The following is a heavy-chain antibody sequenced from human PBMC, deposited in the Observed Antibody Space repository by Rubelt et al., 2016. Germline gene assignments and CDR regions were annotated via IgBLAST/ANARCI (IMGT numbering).Heavy chain of an antibody. J-gene: IGHJ5*02. Sequence: GKGLEWVSYISSSSYTIYYADSVKGRFTISRDNAKNSLYLQMNSLRAEDTAVYYCAREDTKVSFDPWGQGTLVTVSS. CDR3: AREDTKVSFDP. V-gene: IGHV3-48*04. CDR2: ISSSSYTI. D-gene: IGHD2-8*01.